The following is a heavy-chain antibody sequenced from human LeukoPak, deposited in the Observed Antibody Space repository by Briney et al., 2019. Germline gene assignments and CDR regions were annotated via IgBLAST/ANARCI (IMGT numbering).Heavy chain of an antibody. D-gene: IGHD3-3*01. J-gene: IGHJ4*02. Sequence: GGSLRLSCAASGFTFSSYWMNWARQAPGKGLEWVSGINWNGGSTGYADSVKGRFTISRDNAKNSLYLQMNSLRAEDTALYYCARVGLRFLEWLLSEGYYFDYWGQGTLVTVSS. CDR2: INWNGGST. CDR3: ARVGLRFLEWLLSEGYYFDY. V-gene: IGHV3-20*04. CDR1: GFTFSSYW.